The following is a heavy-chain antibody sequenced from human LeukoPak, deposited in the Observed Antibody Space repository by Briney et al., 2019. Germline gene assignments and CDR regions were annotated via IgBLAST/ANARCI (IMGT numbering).Heavy chain of an antibody. V-gene: IGHV3-30*02. J-gene: IGHJ4*02. D-gene: IGHD3-3*01. CDR1: GFNFNTYA. CDR2: MQFDESDE. CDR3: ARCAFWNGLYPLDC. Sequence: PGGSLRLSCAASGFNFNTYAMHWVRQAPGKGLEWVAFMQFDESDEKYANSVRGRFTISRDNLRNILYLHMNSLRGDDTAVYDCARCAFWNGLYPLDCWGQGTLVTVSS.